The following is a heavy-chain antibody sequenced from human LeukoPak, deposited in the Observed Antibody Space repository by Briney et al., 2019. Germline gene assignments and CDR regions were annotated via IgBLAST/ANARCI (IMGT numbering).Heavy chain of an antibody. V-gene: IGHV4-34*01. J-gene: IGHJ4*02. Sequence: SETLSLTCTVSGDSISGGGDYWNWIRQPPGKGLEWIGEINHSGSTNYNPSLKSRVTISVDTSKNQFSLKLSSVTAADTAVYYSTSSGAGLYWGQGTLVTVSS. CDR1: GDSISGGGDY. D-gene: IGHD3-10*01. CDR3: TSSGAGLY. CDR2: INHSGST.